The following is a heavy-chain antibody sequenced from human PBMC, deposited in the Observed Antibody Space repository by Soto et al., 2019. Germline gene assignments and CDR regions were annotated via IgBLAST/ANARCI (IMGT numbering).Heavy chain of an antibody. CDR1: GASIRNYY. CDR3: ARSAGHPGPFFYYNGMDV. D-gene: IGHD3-10*01. V-gene: IGHV4-59*03. Sequence: SETLSLTCSVSGASIRNYYWHWVRQLPGKGLEWIGYVYTPDYTRYNSSLKSRVTISVDTSKSQFSLRLNSVTAADTAVYYCARSAGHPGPFFYYNGMDVCGQGPTVTVSS. CDR2: VYTPDYT. J-gene: IGHJ6*02.